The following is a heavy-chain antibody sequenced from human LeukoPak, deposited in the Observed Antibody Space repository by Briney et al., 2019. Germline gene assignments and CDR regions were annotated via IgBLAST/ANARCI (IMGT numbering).Heavy chain of an antibody. CDR2: MNPNSGNT. CDR1: GYTFTSYD. J-gene: IGHJ6*02. V-gene: IGHV1-8*01. CDR3: ARGGIQLWSLYYYYYGMDV. D-gene: IGHD5-18*01. Sequence: ASVKVSCKASGYTFTSYDINWVRQATGQGLEWMGWMNPNSGNTGYAQKFQGRATMTRNTSISTAYMELSSLRSEDTAVYYCARGGIQLWSLYYYYYGMDVWGQGTTVTVSS.